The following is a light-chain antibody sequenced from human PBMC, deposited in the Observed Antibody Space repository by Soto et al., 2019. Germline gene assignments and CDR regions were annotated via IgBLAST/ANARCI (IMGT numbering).Light chain of an antibody. J-gene: IGKJ5*01. CDR3: QQASSFPLT. CDR2: DAS. CDR1: QSIASY. Sequence: DIEMTQSPSSLSASVGDRVTITCRARQSIASYLNWYQQKPGEAPKLLIYDASSLQSGVPSRFSGSASGTYFTLTISSLQPEDFATYYCQQASSFPLTFGQGTRREIK. V-gene: IGKV1-39*01.